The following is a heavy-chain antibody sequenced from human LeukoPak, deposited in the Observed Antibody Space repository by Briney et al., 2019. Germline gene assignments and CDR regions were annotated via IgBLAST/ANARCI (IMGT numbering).Heavy chain of an antibody. CDR3: AKVDYGDYTRAFDY. CDR1: GFTFSSYA. V-gene: IGHV3-23*01. J-gene: IGHJ4*02. D-gene: IGHD4-17*01. Sequence: PGGSLRLSCAASGFTFSSYAMSWVRQAPGKGLEWVSAISGSGGSTSYADSVKGRFTISRDNSKNTLYLQINSLRAEDTAVYYCAKVDYGDYTRAFDYWGQGTLVTVSS. CDR2: ISGSGGST.